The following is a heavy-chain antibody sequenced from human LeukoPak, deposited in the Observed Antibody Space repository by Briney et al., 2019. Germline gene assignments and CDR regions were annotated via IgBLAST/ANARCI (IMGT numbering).Heavy chain of an antibody. Sequence: GRSLRLSCAASGFTFSSYAMHWVRQAPGKGLEWVAVISYDGSNKYYADSVKGRFTISRGNSKNTLYLQMNSLRAEDTAVYFCARVAGSSWEYFDYWGQGTLVTVSS. CDR1: GFTFSSYA. CDR2: ISYDGSNK. CDR3: ARVAGSSWEYFDY. J-gene: IGHJ4*02. D-gene: IGHD6-13*01. V-gene: IGHV3-30*04.